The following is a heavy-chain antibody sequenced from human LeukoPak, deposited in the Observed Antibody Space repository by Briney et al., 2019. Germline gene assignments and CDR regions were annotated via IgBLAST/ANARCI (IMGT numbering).Heavy chain of an antibody. Sequence: GGSLRLSCAASGFTFSSYGMHWVRQAPGKGLEWVAVISYDGSNKYYADSVRGRFTISRDNSKNTLYLQMNSLRAEDTAVYYCAKDNWELSGGYYGMDVWGQGTTVTVSS. V-gene: IGHV3-30*18. J-gene: IGHJ6*02. D-gene: IGHD3-16*02. CDR3: AKDNWELSGGYYGMDV. CDR2: ISYDGSNK. CDR1: GFTFSSYG.